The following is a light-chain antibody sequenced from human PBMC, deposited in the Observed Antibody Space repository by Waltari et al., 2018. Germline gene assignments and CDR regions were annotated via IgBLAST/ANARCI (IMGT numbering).Light chain of an antibody. J-gene: IGKJ2*01. Sequence: EIVLTQSPGTLSLSPGERATLSCRASQSVSSTYLAWYQQKPGQTPGLLIYGVSSMATGIPDRFSGSGSGTDFTLTISRLEPEDFAVYYCQLYGNSPTFGQGTKLEIK. CDR2: GVS. CDR1: QSVSSTY. CDR3: QLYGNSPT. V-gene: IGKV3-20*01.